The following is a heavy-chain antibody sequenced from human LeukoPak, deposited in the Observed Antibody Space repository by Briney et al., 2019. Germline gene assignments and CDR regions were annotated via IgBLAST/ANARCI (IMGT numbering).Heavy chain of an antibody. Sequence: SETLSLTRTVSGASISSYYWTWIRQPAGKGLEWIGRIYTSGTTNYNPSLKSRVTMSVDTSKNQFSLKLTSVTAADTAVYYCARVGSSWSEFWGQGTLVTVSS. CDR3: ARVGSSWSEF. CDR1: GASISSYY. CDR2: IYTSGTT. D-gene: IGHD6-13*01. V-gene: IGHV4-4*07. J-gene: IGHJ4*02.